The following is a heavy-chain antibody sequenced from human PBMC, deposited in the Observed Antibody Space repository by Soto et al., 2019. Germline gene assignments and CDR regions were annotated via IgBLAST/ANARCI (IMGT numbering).Heavy chain of an antibody. CDR2: ITPIFGTA. J-gene: IGHJ6*02. Sequence: SVKVSCTASGDSFISYAIIWVRQAHGQGLEWMGGITPIFGTANYAQKFQGRVTITADESTSTAYMELSSLRSEDTAVYYCARGWRIEARSTPASYGMDVWGQGTTVTVSS. D-gene: IGHD6-6*01. CDR3: ARGWRIEARSTPASYGMDV. V-gene: IGHV1-69*01. CDR1: GDSFISYA.